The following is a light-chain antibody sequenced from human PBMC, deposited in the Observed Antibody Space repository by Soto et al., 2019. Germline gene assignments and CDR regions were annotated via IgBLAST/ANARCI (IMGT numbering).Light chain of an antibody. CDR3: QSYNDWPFA. CDR1: ETLISF. Sequence: EIVFTQSPATLSVSPGERVTLSCRASETLISFLARDQQKPGQAPRLLIYGASTRATGVPARFSGSGSATDFTLTISSLQSEDFAVYYCQSYNDWPFAFGQGTKLEI. J-gene: IGKJ2*01. V-gene: IGKV3-15*01. CDR2: GAS.